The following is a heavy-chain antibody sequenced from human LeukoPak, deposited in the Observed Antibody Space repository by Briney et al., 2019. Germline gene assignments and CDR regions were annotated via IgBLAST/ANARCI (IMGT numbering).Heavy chain of an antibody. CDR2: VYTSGST. J-gene: IGHJ4*02. V-gene: IGHV4-61*02. CDR3: ASENYYYDSSGYSPPNYFDY. D-gene: IGHD3-22*01. Sequence: SQTLSLTCTVSGASISSGSYYWSWIRQPAGKGLEWIGRVYTSGSTNYNPSLKSRVNISLDTPKNQFSLKLISVTAADTAVYYCASENYYYDSSGYSPPNYFDYWGQGTLVTVSS. CDR1: GASISSGSYY.